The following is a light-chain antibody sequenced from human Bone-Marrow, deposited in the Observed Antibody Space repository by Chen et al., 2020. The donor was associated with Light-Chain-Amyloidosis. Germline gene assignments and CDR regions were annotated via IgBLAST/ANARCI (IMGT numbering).Light chain of an antibody. CDR3: QSYDNSLSGWRV. V-gene: IGLV1-40*01. Sequence: QSVLTQPPSVSGAPGQRVTISCPGSSSNIGAGFDVHWYQRLPGTAPKLLIYANNNRLSGGPERFSGSKAGTSACLAITGLQAEEEADYYCQSYDNSLSGWRVFGGGTKLTVL. CDR2: ANN. CDR1: SSNIGAGFD. J-gene: IGLJ2*01.